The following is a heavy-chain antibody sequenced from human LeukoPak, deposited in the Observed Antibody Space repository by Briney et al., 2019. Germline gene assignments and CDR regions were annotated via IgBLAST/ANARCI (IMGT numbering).Heavy chain of an antibody. V-gene: IGHV1-24*01. Sequence: ASVKVSCKVSGYTLIELSMHWVRQAPGKGLEWMGGFDPEEGETIYAQKFQGRVTMTEDTSTDTAYMELSGLRSEDTAVYYCATALPGSQSEVVVATIDAFDIWGQGAMVTVPS. J-gene: IGHJ3*02. D-gene: IGHD2-15*01. CDR1: GYTLIELS. CDR3: ATALPGSQSEVVVATIDAFDI. CDR2: FDPEEGET.